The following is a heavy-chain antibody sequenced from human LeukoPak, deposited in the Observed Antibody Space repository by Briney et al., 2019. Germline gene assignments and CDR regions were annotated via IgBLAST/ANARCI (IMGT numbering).Heavy chain of an antibody. J-gene: IGHJ4*02. CDR3: ATYDSSGTRVDY. V-gene: IGHV4-31*03. D-gene: IGHD3-22*01. Sequence: ASETLSLTRTVSGGSISSGGYYWSWIRQHPEKGLEWIGYIYYSGSTYYNPSLKSRVTISVDTSKNQFSLKPSSVTSADTAVYYCATYDSSGTRVDYWGQGTLVTVSS. CDR1: GGSISSGGYY. CDR2: IYYSGST.